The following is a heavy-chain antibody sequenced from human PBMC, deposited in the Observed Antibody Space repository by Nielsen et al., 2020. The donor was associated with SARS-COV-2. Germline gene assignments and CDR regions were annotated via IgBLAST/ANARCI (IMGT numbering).Heavy chain of an antibody. CDR2: ISWNSGSI. Sequence: GGSLRLSCAASGFTFDDCAMHWVRQAPGKGLEWVSGISWNSGSIGYADSVKGRFTISRDNAKNSLFLQMNSLRVEDTALYYCAKMGSRLGYGVDVWSQGTTVTVSS. V-gene: IGHV3-9*01. CDR3: AKMGSRLGYGVDV. D-gene: IGHD3-16*01. J-gene: IGHJ6*02. CDR1: GFTFDDCA.